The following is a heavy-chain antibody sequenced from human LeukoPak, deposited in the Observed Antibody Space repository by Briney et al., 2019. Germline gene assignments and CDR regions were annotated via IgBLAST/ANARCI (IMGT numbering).Heavy chain of an antibody. CDR1: GGSISSGDYY. Sequence: SETLSLTCTVSGGSISSGDYYWSWIRQPPGKGLEWIGYIYYSGSTYYNPSLKSRVTISVDTSKNQFSLKLSSVTAADTAVYYCARRGGYCSSTGCYRSPRYYYYGMDVWGQGTTVTVSS. CDR2: IYYSGST. V-gene: IGHV4-30-4*01. D-gene: IGHD2-2*01. CDR3: ARRGGYCSSTGCYRSPRYYYYGMDV. J-gene: IGHJ6*02.